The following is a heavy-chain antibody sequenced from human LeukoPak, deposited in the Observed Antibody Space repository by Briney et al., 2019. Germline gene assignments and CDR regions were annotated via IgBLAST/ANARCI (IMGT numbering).Heavy chain of an antibody. CDR1: GGSISSGGYH. CDR3: ARGGRDAFDI. V-gene: IGHV4-30-2*01. D-gene: IGHD2-15*01. Sequence: SETLSLTCTVSGGSISSGGYHWSWIRQPPGKGLEWIGYIYHSGSTYYNPSLKSRVTISVDRSKNQFSLKLSSVTAADTAVYYCARGGRDAFDIWGQGTMVTVSS. CDR2: IYHSGST. J-gene: IGHJ3*02.